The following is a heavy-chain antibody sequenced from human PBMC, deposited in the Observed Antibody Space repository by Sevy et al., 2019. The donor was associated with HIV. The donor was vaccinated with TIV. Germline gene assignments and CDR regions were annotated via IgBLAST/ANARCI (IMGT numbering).Heavy chain of an antibody. Sequence: GGSLRLSCAASGFTFSDYYMSWIRQAPGKGLEWLSYISSSSSYTNYADSVKGRFTISRDNAKNSLYLQMNSLRAEDTAVYYCARDGDCSSTSCYDLDYYYYGMDVWGQGTTVTVSS. J-gene: IGHJ6*02. D-gene: IGHD2-2*01. CDR3: ARDGDCSSTSCYDLDYYYYGMDV. V-gene: IGHV3-11*06. CDR1: GFTFSDYY. CDR2: ISSSSSYT.